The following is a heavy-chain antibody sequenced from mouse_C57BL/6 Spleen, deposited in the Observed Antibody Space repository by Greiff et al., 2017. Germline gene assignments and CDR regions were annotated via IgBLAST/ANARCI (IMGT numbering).Heavy chain of an antibody. CDR3: TRGGYGPFAY. CDR2: IDPETGGT. J-gene: IGHJ3*01. V-gene: IGHV1-15*01. Sequence: VQLQQSGAELVRPGASVTLSCKASGYTFTDYEMHWVKQTPVHGLEWIGAIDPETGGTAYNQKFKGKAILTADKSSSTAYMELRSLTSEDSAVYYCTRGGYGPFAYWGQGTLVTVSA. CDR1: GYTFTDYE. D-gene: IGHD1-1*02.